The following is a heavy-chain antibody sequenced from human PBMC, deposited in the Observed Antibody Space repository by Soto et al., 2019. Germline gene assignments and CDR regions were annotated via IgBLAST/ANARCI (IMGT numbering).Heavy chain of an antibody. CDR2: IYYSGST. Sequence: QVQLQESGPGLVKPSQTLSLTCTVSGGSISSGGYYWSWIRQHPGKGLEWIGYIYYSGSTYYNPSLKSRATISVDTSKIQFSLKLSSVTAADPAVYYCASTPDIVVVPAAPFFDYWGQGTLVTVSS. V-gene: IGHV4-31*03. D-gene: IGHD2-2*01. CDR1: GGSISSGGYY. CDR3: ASTPDIVVVPAAPFFDY. J-gene: IGHJ4*02.